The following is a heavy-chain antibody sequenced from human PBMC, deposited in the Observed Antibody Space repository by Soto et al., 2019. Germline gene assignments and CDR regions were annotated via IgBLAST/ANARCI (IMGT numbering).Heavy chain of an antibody. V-gene: IGHV3-23*01. CDR1: GFTFSSYA. J-gene: IGHJ6*02. CDR2: ISGSGGST. D-gene: IGHD3-9*01. Sequence: GGSLRLSCAASGFTFSSYAMGWVRQAPGKGLEWVSAISGSGGSTYYADSVKGRFTISRDNSKNTLYLQMNSLRAEDTAVYYCAKDDYDILTGPSRAYYYYYGMDVWGQGTTVTVSS. CDR3: AKDDYDILTGPSRAYYYYYGMDV.